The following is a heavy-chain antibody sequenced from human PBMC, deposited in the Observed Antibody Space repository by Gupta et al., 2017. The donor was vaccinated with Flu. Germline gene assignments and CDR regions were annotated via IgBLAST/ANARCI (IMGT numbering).Heavy chain of an antibody. Sequence: FTLSSYERHWVRQGTEKGLGWVSASGTAGDTYYPGYVKGRFTISRENAKNSLYLQMNSLRAGDTAVYYCARGDSSGYYFDYWGQGTLGTVSS. J-gene: IGHJ4*02. CDR1: FTLSSYE. V-gene: IGHV3-13*01. CDR3: ARGDSSGYYFDY. CDR2: SGTAGDT. D-gene: IGHD3-22*01.